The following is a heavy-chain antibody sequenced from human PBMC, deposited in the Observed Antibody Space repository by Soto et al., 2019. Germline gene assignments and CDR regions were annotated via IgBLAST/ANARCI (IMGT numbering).Heavy chain of an antibody. V-gene: IGHV1-18*01. D-gene: IGHD3-10*01. CDR1: GYTFTSYG. J-gene: IGHJ4*02. CDR2: ISAYNGNT. CDR3: ARELIYGSGSYF. Sequence: QVKLVQSGAEVKKPGASVKVSCKASGYTFTSYGISCVRQAPGQGLEWMGWISAYNGNTNYAQKPQGRVTVTTDTPTSTAHMDLTSLRSDDTAVYYWARELIYGSGSYFWGQGTLVTVSS.